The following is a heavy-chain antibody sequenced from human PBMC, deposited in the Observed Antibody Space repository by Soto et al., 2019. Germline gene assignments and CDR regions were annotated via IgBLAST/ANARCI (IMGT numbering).Heavy chain of an antibody. V-gene: IGHV5-10-1*01. D-gene: IGHD1-7*01. CDR3: ARLLITGTYDVGAFDI. Sequence: PGESLKISCKGSVYSFTSYWISWVRQMPGKGLEWMGRIDPSDSYTNYSPSFQGHVTISADKSISTAYLQWSSLKASDTAMYYCARLLITGTYDVGAFDIWGQGTMVTVSS. CDR2: IDPSDSYT. CDR1: VYSFTSYW. J-gene: IGHJ3*02.